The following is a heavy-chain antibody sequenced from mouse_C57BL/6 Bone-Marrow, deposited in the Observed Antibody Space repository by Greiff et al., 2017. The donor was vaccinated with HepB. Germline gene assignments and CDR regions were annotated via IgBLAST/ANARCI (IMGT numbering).Heavy chain of an antibody. CDR2: IYPGDGDT. Sequence: QVHVKQSGAELVKPGASVKISCKASGYAFSSYWMNWVKQRPGKGLEWIGQIYPGDGDTNYNGKFKGKATLTADKSSSTAYMQLSSLTSEDSAVYLCARWGSSTYWYFDVWGTGTTVTVSS. CDR3: ARWGSSTYWYFDV. J-gene: IGHJ1*03. CDR1: GYAFSSYW. V-gene: IGHV1-80*01. D-gene: IGHD1-1*01.